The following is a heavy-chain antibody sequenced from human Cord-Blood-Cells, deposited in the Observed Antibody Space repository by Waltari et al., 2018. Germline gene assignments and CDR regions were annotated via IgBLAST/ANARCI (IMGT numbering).Heavy chain of an antibody. CDR2: INHSGST. J-gene: IGHJ3*02. CDR1: GGSFRGYY. V-gene: IGHV4-34*01. CDR3: ARRGYSYGLIGPRHAFDI. Sequence: QVQLQQWGAGLLKPSETLSLTRAVYGGSFRGYYWSWLRQPPGKGLEWIGEINHSGSTNYNPSLKSRVTISVDTSKNQFSLKLSSVTAADTAVYYCARRGYSYGLIGPRHAFDIWGQGTMVTVSS. D-gene: IGHD5-18*01.